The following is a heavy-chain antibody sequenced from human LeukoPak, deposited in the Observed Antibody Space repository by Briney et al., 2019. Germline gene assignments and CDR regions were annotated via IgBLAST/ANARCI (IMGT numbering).Heavy chain of an antibody. CDR1: GFSFSTYA. J-gene: IGHJ4*02. D-gene: IGHD3-9*01. CDR2: ISYNGSHT. CDR3: ATSIRRITISD. V-gene: IGHV3-30-3*01. Sequence: PGGSLRLSCAASGFSFSTYAMHWVRQAPGKGLEWAAVISYNGSHTYYARSVKGRFTASRDNSMNTLYLQMNGLTTDDTAVYYCATSIRRITISDRGQGALVTVSS.